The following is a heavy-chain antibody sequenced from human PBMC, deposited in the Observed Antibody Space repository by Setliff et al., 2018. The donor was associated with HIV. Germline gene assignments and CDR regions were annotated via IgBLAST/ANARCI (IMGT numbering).Heavy chain of an antibody. Sequence: PGGSLRLSCAASGFTFSSYEMNWVRQAPGKGLEWLSYISSSGRTIYYADSVKGRFTISRDNSKNALYLEMNNLSAADTAIYYCAKGPDYVDSSGYSYFRLWGQGTQVTVSS. CDR2: ISSSGRTI. CDR1: GFTFSSYE. J-gene: IGHJ4*02. CDR3: AKGPDYVDSSGYSYFRL. V-gene: IGHV3-48*03. D-gene: IGHD3-22*01.